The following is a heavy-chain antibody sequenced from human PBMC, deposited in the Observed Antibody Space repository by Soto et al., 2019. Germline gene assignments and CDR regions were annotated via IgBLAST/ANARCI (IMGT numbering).Heavy chain of an antibody. CDR2: IYHSGST. Sequence: NPSETLSLTCAVSGYSISSGYYWGWIRQPPGKGLEWIGSIYHSGSTYYNPSLKSRVTISVDTSKNQFSPKLSSVTAADTAVYYCASSSQATFDYWGQGTLVTVSS. CDR1: GYSISSGYY. J-gene: IGHJ4*02. CDR3: ASSSQATFDY. V-gene: IGHV4-38-2*01.